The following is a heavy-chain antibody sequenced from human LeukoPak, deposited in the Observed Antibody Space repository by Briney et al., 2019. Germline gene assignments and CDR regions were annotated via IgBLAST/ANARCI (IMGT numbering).Heavy chain of an antibody. D-gene: IGHD1-26*01. V-gene: IGHV4-34*01. CDR2: INHSGST. Sequence: PSETLSLTCGVYGLSFSDYYWSWIRQPPGKGLEWIGEINHSGSTNYNPSLKSRVIISVDTSKNQFSLNLSSVIAADTAVYYCARGWAMGATGVARWFDPWGQGTLVTVSS. J-gene: IGHJ5*02. CDR1: GLSFSDYY. CDR3: ARGWAMGATGVARWFDP.